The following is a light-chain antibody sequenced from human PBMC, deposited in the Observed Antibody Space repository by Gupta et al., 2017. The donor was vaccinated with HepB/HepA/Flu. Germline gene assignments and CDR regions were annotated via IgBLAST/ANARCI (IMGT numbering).Light chain of an antibody. CDR1: TSNIGNNI. V-gene: IGLV1-44*01. J-gene: IGLJ3*02. CDR2: NNN. CDR3: ATWDDSLNGLV. Sequence: QSVLTQPPSASAPPGQRVTISCSGGTSNIGNNIVNWYQHLPGAAPQLLIYNNNQRPSGVPDRFSGSKSGTSASLAISWLQSEDEGDYYCATWDDSLNGLVFGGGTKLTVL.